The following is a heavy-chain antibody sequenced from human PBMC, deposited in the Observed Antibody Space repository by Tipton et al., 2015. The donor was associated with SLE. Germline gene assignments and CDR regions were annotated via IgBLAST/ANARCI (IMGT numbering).Heavy chain of an antibody. Sequence: TLSLTCAVYGGSFSGYYWSCIRQPPGKGLEWIGEINHSGSTNYNPSLKSRVTMSLDTSKNQFSLKLSSVTAADTAVYYCARNWGPMVRGVIGYWGQGTLVTVSS. CDR2: INHSGST. V-gene: IGHV4-34*01. CDR1: GGSFSGYY. D-gene: IGHD3-10*01. J-gene: IGHJ4*02. CDR3: ARNWGPMVRGVIGY.